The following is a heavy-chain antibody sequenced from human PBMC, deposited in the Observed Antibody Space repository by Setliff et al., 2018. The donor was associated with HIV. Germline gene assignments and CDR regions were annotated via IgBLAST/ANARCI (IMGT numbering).Heavy chain of an antibody. D-gene: IGHD3-3*01. J-gene: IGHJ3*02. CDR1: GYTFTSYY. CDR2: INPSDGST. V-gene: IGHV1-46*01. CDR3: ARSGDFWSGHFDI. Sequence: ASVKVSCKASGYTFTSYYMHWVRQAPGQGLEWMGIINPSDGSTSYAQKFQGRVTMTTDTATSIAYMELRSLRSDDTAVYYCARSGDFWSGHFDIWGQGTMVTVSS.